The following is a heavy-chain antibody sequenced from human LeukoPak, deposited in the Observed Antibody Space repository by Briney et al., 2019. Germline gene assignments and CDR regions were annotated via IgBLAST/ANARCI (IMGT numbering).Heavy chain of an antibody. Sequence: GGSLRLSCAASGFTFDDYGMSWVRQAPGKGLEWVSGINWNGGSTGYADSVKGRFTISRDNAKNSLYLQMNSLRAEDTAVYYCARDGGFDTTYYYYYYGMDVWGKGTTVTVSS. J-gene: IGHJ6*04. CDR1: GFTFDDYG. V-gene: IGHV3-20*04. CDR3: ARDGGFDTTYYYYYYGMDV. D-gene: IGHD3-16*01. CDR2: INWNGGST.